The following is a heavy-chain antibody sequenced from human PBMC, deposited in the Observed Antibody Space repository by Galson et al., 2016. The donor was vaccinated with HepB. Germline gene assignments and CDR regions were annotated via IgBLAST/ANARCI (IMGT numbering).Heavy chain of an antibody. J-gene: IGHJ3*01. D-gene: IGHD2-21*01. Sequence: PALVKPTQTLTLTCTFSGFSLSAYGKAVGWIRQPPGKALEWLALIYWDDDKRYSPSLTSRLTITTDTSENQVVLTMTNMDPVDTATYFCAHRGGRCGESDAIECWGQARMVTVSS. CDR1: GFSLSAYGKA. CDR2: IYWDDDK. V-gene: IGHV2-5*02. CDR3: AHRGGRCGESDAIEC.